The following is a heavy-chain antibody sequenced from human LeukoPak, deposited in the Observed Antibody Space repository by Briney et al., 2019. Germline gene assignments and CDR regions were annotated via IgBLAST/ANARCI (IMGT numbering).Heavy chain of an antibody. CDR3: ARPYSSGYYSEYFQH. Sequence: GSLRLSCAASGFTLSSYWMHWVRQAPGKGLVWVSRINSDGSSTSYADSVKGRFTISRDNAKNTLYLQMNSLRAKDTAVYYCARPYSSGYYSEYFQHWGQGTLVTVSS. D-gene: IGHD3-22*01. V-gene: IGHV3-74*01. CDR1: GFTLSSYW. J-gene: IGHJ1*01. CDR2: INSDGSST.